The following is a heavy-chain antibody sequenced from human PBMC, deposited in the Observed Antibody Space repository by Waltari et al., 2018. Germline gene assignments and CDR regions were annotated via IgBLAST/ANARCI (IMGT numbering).Heavy chain of an antibody. J-gene: IGHJ4*02. D-gene: IGHD1-26*01. CDR3: AIHPGAIYIVGAVDDY. CDR2: IKQDGRGK. V-gene: IGHV3-7*01. CDR1: GFTFSSYW. Sequence: EVQLVESGGGLVQPGGSLRLSCAASGFTFSSYWMSWVRQAPGKGLEWVANIKQDGRGKYYVDPVKGRFTISRDNAKNSLYLQMNSLRAEDTAVYYCAIHPGAIYIVGAVDDYWGQGTLVTVSS.